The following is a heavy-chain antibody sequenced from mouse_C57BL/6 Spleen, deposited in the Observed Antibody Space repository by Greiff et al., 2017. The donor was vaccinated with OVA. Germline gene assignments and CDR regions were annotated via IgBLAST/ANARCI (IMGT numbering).Heavy chain of an antibody. CDR3: ARSYYYGSTLDY. D-gene: IGHD1-1*01. CDR1: GYTFTSYW. V-gene: IGHV1-50*01. CDR2: IDPSDSYT. Sequence: QVQLQQPGAELVKPGASVKLSCKASGYTFTSYWMQWVKQRPGQGLEWIGEIDPSDSYTNYNQKFKGKATLTVDTSSSTAYMQLSSLTSEDSAVYYCARSYYYGSTLDYWGQGTSVTVSS. J-gene: IGHJ4*01.